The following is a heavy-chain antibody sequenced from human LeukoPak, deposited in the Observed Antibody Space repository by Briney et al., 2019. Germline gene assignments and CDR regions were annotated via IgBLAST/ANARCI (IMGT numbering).Heavy chain of an antibody. CDR2: FDPEDGET. D-gene: IGHD1/OR15-1a*01. Sequence: ASVKVSCKVSGYTLTELSMHWVRQAPGKGLEWMGGFDPEDGETIYAQKLQGRVTMTTDTSTSTAYMELRSLRSDDTAVYYCARTEEQGRYYYYYMDVWGKGTTVTISS. CDR1: GYTLTELS. V-gene: IGHV1-24*01. J-gene: IGHJ6*03. CDR3: ARTEEQGRYYYYYMDV.